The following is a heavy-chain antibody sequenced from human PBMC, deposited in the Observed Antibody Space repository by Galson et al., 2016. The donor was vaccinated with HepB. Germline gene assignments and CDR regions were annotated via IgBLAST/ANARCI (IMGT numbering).Heavy chain of an antibody. Sequence: SVKVSCKASGYTFTGYFIHWVRQAPGQGLEWMGWINPDSGGTNYARKFQGRVTMTRDTSISTAYMELSRPGSDDTAVYFCARTYGSGSYYCLDYWGQGTLVTVSS. CDR1: GYTFTGYF. D-gene: IGHD3-10*01. CDR2: INPDSGGT. J-gene: IGHJ4*02. CDR3: ARTYGSGSYYCLDY. V-gene: IGHV1-2*02.